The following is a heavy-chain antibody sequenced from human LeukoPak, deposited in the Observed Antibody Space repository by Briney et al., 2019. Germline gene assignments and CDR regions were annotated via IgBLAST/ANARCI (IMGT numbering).Heavy chain of an antibody. V-gene: IGHV3-30*02. D-gene: IGHD4-17*01. CDR3: ARSVVTTGVGFDY. CDR1: GFTFSNYG. CDR2: IRYDGNNK. Sequence: GGSLRLSCGASGFTFSNYGMLWVRQAPGKGLEWVAFIRYDGNNKLYADSMKGRFTISRDNSKNTLYLHINSLRSEDTAVYYCARSVVTTGVGFDYWGQGTLVTVSS. J-gene: IGHJ4*02.